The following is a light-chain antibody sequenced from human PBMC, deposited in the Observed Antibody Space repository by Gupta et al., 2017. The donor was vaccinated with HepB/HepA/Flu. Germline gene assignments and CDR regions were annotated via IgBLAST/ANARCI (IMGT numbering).Light chain of an antibody. CDR3: QQYHVSPWT. CDR2: WAS. Sequence: DLVTTPSPVSLAVSLAERATINCKSSQSLLYSPNKKNFLAWYQQKPGQPPKLLIHWASTRESGVPDRFSGSGSVTDFTLTISSLQAEDVAVYFCQQYHVSPWTFGQGTKVEIK. V-gene: IGKV4-1*01. J-gene: IGKJ1*01. CDR1: QSLLYSPNKKNF.